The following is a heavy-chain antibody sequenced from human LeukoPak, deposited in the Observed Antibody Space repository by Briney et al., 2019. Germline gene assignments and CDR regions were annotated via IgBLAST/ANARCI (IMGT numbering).Heavy chain of an antibody. CDR3: ARADCSSTSCYVSPTHYYYYMDV. CDR2: IIPIFGTA. D-gene: IGHD2-2*01. V-gene: IGHV1-69*05. J-gene: IGHJ6*03. Sequence: GSSVKVSCKASGGTFSSYAISWVRQAPGQGLEWMGGIIPIFGTANYAQKFQGRVTITTDESTSTAYMELSSLRSEDTAVYYCARADCSSTSCYVSPTHYYYYMDVWGKGTTVTVSS. CDR1: GGTFSSYA.